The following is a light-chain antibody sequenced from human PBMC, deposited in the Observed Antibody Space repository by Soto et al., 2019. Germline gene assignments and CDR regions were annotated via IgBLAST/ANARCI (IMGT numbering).Light chain of an antibody. CDR1: QDIYSW. CDR2: DAS. J-gene: IGKJ1*01. CDR3: QRYNSNSRT. Sequence: DIQLTQSPSTLPASVGDRVTITCRASQDIYSWVAWYQQKPGKAPKFLIYDASILQSGVPSRFSGSGSGTEFTLTISSLQPDDFATYYCQRYNSNSRTFGQGTKVDIK. V-gene: IGKV1-5*01.